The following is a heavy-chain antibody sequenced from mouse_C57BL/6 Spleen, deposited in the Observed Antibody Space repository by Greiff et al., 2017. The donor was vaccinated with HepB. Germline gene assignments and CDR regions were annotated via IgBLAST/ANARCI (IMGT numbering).Heavy chain of an antibody. CDR2: IWGDGST. D-gene: IGHD2-2*01. Sequence: QVQLKESGPGLVAPSQSLSITCTVSGFSLTSYGVSWVRQPPGKGLEWLGVIWGDGSTNYHSALISRLSISKDNSKSQVFLKLNRLQTDDTATYYCAKDYGFYFDVWGTGTTVTVSA. J-gene: IGHJ1*03. CDR3: AKDYGFYFDV. CDR1: GFSLTSYG. V-gene: IGHV2-3*01.